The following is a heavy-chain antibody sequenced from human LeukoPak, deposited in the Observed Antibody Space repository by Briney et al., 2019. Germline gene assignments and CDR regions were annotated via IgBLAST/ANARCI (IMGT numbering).Heavy chain of an antibody. J-gene: IGHJ6*02. CDR1: GFVFSTYS. Sequence: GGSLRLSCAASGFVFSTYSMNWVRQAPGKGLEWVSYISSSNSAIYYADSVRGRFTISRDNAKNSLYLRMNSLRDEDTAVYYCARVRDSSGWIRPAYYYYGMDVWGQGTTVTVSS. CDR2: ISSSNSAI. CDR3: ARVRDSSGWIRPAYYYYGMDV. V-gene: IGHV3-48*02. D-gene: IGHD6-19*01.